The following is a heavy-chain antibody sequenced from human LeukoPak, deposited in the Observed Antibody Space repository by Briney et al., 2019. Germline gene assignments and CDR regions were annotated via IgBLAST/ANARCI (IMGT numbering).Heavy chain of an antibody. D-gene: IGHD4-17*01. CDR3: ARERKLYGDYGDFDY. V-gene: IGHV3-20*04. J-gene: IGHJ4*02. Sequence: GGSLRLSCAASGFTFSSYSMNWVRQAPGKGLEWVSGINWNGGSTGYADSVKGRFTISRDNAKNSLYLQMNSLRAEDTALYYCARERKLYGDYGDFDYWGQGTLVTVSS. CDR1: GFTFSSYS. CDR2: INWNGGST.